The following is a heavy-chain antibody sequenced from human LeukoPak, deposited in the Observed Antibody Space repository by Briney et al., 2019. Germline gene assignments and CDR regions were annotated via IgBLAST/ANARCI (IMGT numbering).Heavy chain of an antibody. Sequence: PSETLSLTCAVYGGSFSGYYWSWIRQPPGKGLEWIGEINHSGSTNYNPSLKSRVTISVDTSKNQFSLKLSSVTAADTAVYYCARVLWGGKRGEEGSPGMDVWGQGTTVTVSS. V-gene: IGHV4-34*01. CDR2: INHSGST. CDR1: GGSFSGYY. D-gene: IGHD2-21*01. J-gene: IGHJ6*02. CDR3: ARVLWGGKRGEEGSPGMDV.